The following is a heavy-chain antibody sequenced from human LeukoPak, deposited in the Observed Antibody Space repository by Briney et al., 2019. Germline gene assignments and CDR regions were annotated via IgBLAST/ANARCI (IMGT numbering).Heavy chain of an antibody. D-gene: IGHD3-22*01. CDR1: GGTFSSYA. V-gene: IGHV1-69*05. Sequence: SVKVSCKASGGTFSSYAISWVRQAPGQGLEWMGRIIPIFGTANYAQKFQGRVTITTDESTSTAYMELSSLRSEDTAVYYCARDRETYYYDSSGYYNGGLFDYWGQGILVTVSS. CDR3: ARDRETYYYDSSGYYNGGLFDY. CDR2: IIPIFGTA. J-gene: IGHJ4*02.